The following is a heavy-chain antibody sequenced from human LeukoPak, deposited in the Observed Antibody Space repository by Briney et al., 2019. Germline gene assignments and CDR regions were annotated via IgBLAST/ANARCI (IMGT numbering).Heavy chain of an antibody. J-gene: IGHJ1*01. CDR1: GFTFSSYW. V-gene: IGHV3-7*01. CDR2: IKQDGSEK. CDR3: VRRSVDDSAEYFLH. D-gene: IGHD5-12*01. Sequence: GGSLRLSCAASGFTFSSYWMSWVRQAPGKGLEWVANIKQDGSEKYYVDSVRGRFTISRDNSKNRLYLQMSSLRTEDTAVYYCVRRSVDDSAEYFLHWGQGTLVTVSS.